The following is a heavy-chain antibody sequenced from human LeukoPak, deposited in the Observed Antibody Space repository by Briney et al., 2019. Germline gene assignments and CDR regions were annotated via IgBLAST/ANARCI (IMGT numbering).Heavy chain of an antibody. Sequence: PGGSLRLSCVASGFTFSDYYMGWLRQPPGKGLEWIGSIYYSGNTYYNASLKSQVSISIDTSKNQFSLRLTSVTAADTAVYYCARQTGSGLFILPGGQGTLVTVSS. D-gene: IGHD3/OR15-3a*01. CDR1: GFTFSDYY. V-gene: IGHV4-39*01. CDR2: IYYSGNT. CDR3: ARQTGSGLFILP. J-gene: IGHJ4*02.